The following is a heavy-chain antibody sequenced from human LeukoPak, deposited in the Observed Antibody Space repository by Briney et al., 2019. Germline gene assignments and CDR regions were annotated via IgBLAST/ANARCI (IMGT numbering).Heavy chain of an antibody. CDR1: GGTFSSYA. Sequence: SVKVSCKASGGTFSSYAISWVRQAPGQGLEWMGRIIPIFGIANYAQKFQGRVTITADKSTSTAYMELSSLSSEATAVCYCARGQGYCSGGSCYYNAFDIWGQGTMVTVSS. CDR3: ARGQGYCSGGSCYYNAFDI. D-gene: IGHD2-15*01. CDR2: IIPIFGIA. V-gene: IGHV1-69*04. J-gene: IGHJ3*02.